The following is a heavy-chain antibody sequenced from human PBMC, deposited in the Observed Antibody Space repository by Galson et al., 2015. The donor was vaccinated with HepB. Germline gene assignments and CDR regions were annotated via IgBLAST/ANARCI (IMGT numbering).Heavy chain of an antibody. Sequence: ETLSLTCAVYSKSFSDYYWSWIRQPPGKGLEWIGEIDHTGSTNYNPSLKSRVTISVDTSKNQISLRLRFVTDADTAVYYCARVLGGGSGRTCDSWGQGNRVTVSS. CDR3: ARVLGGGSGRTCDS. V-gene: IGHV4-34*01. D-gene: IGHD2-15*01. CDR1: SKSFSDYY. CDR2: IDHTGST. J-gene: IGHJ4*02.